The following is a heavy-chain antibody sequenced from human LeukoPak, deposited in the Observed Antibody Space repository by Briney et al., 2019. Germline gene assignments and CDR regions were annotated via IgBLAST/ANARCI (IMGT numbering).Heavy chain of an antibody. CDR3: ARFGNYYDSSGYYGIPYYFDY. V-gene: IGHV3-30*09. D-gene: IGHD3-22*01. CDR1: GFSFSSYS. CDR2: ISSDGNSK. Sequence: PGGSLRLSCAASGFSFSSYSIHWVRQAPGKGLEWVAVISSDGNSKNFALSVKGRFAISRDNSKNTLFLQMDSLRAEDTAVYYCARFGNYYDSSGYYGIPYYFDYWGQGTLVTVSS. J-gene: IGHJ4*02.